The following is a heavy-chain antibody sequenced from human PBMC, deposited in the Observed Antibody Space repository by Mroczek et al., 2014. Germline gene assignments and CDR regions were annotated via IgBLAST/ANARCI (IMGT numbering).Heavy chain of an antibody. CDR2: ISWNSGSI. J-gene: IGHJ4*02. CDR1: GFTFDDYA. D-gene: IGHD3-3*01. CDR3: ARGIFGVAPTYYFDY. V-gene: IGHV3-9*01. Sequence: EVQLLETGGGLVQPGRSLRLSCAASGFTFDDYAMHWVRQAPGKGLEWVSGISWNSGSIGYADSVKGRFTISRDNAKNSLYLQMNSLRAEDTALYYCARGIFGVAPTYYFDYWGQGTLVTVSS.